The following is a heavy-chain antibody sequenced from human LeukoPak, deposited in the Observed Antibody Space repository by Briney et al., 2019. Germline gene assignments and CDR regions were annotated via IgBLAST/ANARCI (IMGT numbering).Heavy chain of an antibody. CDR1: GYTFTSYG. D-gene: IGHD3-3*01. J-gene: IGHJ5*02. V-gene: IGHV1-18*01. Sequence: GASVKVSCKASGYTFTSYGISWVRQAPGQGLEWMGWISAYSGNTNYAQKLQGRVTMTTDTSTSTAYMELRSLRSDDTAVYYCARVLYCSSTSCQSLRFLEWLSSTPNNWFDPWGQGTLVTVSS. CDR2: ISAYSGNT. CDR3: ARVLYCSSTSCQSLRFLEWLSSTPNNWFDP.